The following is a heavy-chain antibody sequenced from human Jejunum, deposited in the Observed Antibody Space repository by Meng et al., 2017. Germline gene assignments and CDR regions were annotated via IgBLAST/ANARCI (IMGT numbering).Heavy chain of an antibody. D-gene: IGHD5-12*01. V-gene: IGHV3-74*01. J-gene: IGHJ6*02. CDR3: VRDSFATIGRNYYYYGIDV. CDR2: INTDGSDT. Sequence: GESLRLSCAASGLTFSNFWMHWVRQGPGQGREWVSRINTDGSDTTYEDSVKGRFTICRDNAKTTMYLRMLSLRAEDTAVYYCVRDSFATIGRNYYYYGIDVWGQGTTVTVSS. CDR1: GLTFSNFW.